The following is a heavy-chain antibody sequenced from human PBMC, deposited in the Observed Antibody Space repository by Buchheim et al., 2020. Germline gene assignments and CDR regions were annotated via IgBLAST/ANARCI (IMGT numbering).Heavy chain of an antibody. J-gene: IGHJ4*02. CDR1: GGSITNYY. D-gene: IGHD4-17*01. CDR3: ARGPTRYYFDY. Sequence: QVQLQESGPGLVKPSETLSLTCTVSGGSITNYYWSWIRQPPGKGLEWIGYIYYSGSTNYNPSLKSRVTISVDTSKNQFSLKLTSVTAADTAVYYCARGPTRYYFDYWGQGTL. V-gene: IGHV4-59*01. CDR2: IYYSGST.